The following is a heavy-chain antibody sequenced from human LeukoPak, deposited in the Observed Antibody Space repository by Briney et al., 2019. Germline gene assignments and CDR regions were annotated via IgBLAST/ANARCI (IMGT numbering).Heavy chain of an antibody. CDR3: ARHGGRNGYSSSWPGNREPNNNWFDP. CDR1: GYSFTSYW. D-gene: IGHD6-13*01. V-gene: IGHV5-51*01. CDR2: IYPGDSDT. J-gene: IGHJ5*02. Sequence: GESLKISCKGSGYSFTSYWIGWVRQMPGKGLEWMGIIYPGDSDTRYSPSFQGQVTISADKSISTAYLQWSSLKASDTAMYYCARHGGRNGYSSSWPGNREPNNNWFDPWGQGTLVTVSS.